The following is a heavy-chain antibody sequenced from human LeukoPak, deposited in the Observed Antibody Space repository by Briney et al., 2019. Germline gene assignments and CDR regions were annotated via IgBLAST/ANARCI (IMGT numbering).Heavy chain of an antibody. J-gene: IGHJ4*02. D-gene: IGHD2-15*01. CDR2: MNPNSGNT. CDR3: ARGGKYGCSGGSCYSDY. CDR1: GYTFTSYD. V-gene: IGHV1-8*01. Sequence: ASVKVSCKASGYTFTSYDISWVRQATGQGLEWMGWMNPNSGNTGYAQKFQGGVTMTRDTSISTAYMELSRLRSDDTALYYCARGGKYGCSGGSCYSDYWGQGTLVTVSS.